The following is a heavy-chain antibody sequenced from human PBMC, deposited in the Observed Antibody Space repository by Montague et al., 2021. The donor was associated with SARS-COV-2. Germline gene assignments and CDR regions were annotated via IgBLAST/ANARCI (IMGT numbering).Heavy chain of an antibody. V-gene: IGHV4-59*01. D-gene: IGHD3-10*01. CDR3: ARGDGHYNGSGTYPYY. Sequence: SETLSLTCTVSGGSITSSYLYWIRQPPWNGLEHIWYSYCSWSTNYNPSLQCRFTMSVDTSKNQFSLRLRSVTAADTAVYYCARGDGHYNGSGTYPYYWGQGTLVTVSS. CDR1: GGSITSSY. CDR2: SYCSWST. J-gene: IGHJ4*02.